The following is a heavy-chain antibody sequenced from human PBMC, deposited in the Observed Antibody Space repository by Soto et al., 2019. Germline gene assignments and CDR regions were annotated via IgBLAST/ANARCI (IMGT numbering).Heavy chain of an antibody. J-gene: IGHJ4*02. CDR1: GYTFTRSA. Sequence: ASVKVSCKASGYTFTRSALRWVRQATGQGLEWMGWMNPNSGNTAYAQKFQGRVTMTRNTSISTAYMELSSLRSEDTAVYYCARDRYYYDSSGYYSFDYWGQGTLVTVSS. D-gene: IGHD3-22*01. CDR2: MNPNSGNT. V-gene: IGHV1-8*01. CDR3: ARDRYYYDSSGYYSFDY.